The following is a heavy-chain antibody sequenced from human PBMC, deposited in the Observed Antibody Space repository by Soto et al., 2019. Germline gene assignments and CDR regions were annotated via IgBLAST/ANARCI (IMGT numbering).Heavy chain of an antibody. V-gene: IGHV4-30-2*01. D-gene: IGHD4-17*01. J-gene: IGHJ4*02. Sequence: QLQLQESGSGLVKPSQTLSLTCAVSGGSISSGGYSWSWIRQPPGKGLEWIGYIYHSGSTYYNPSRTSRVTISVDRSKNQFSLKLSSVTAADTALYYCARAMTTVTTLDYWGQGTLVTVSS. CDR1: GGSISSGGYS. CDR3: ARAMTTVTTLDY. CDR2: IYHSGST.